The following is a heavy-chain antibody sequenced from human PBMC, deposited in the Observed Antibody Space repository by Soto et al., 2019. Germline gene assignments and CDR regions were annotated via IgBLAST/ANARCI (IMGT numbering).Heavy chain of an antibody. CDR3: ARDFGHGYYLDY. Sequence: SETLSLTCTVSGGSISSGDYYWSWIRQPPGKGLEWIGYIYYSGSTYYNPPLKSRVTISVDTSKNQFSLKLSSVTAADTAVYYCARDFGHGYYLDYWGRGTLVTVSS. J-gene: IGHJ4*02. CDR1: GGSISSGDYY. V-gene: IGHV4-30-4*01. D-gene: IGHD3-3*01. CDR2: IYYSGST.